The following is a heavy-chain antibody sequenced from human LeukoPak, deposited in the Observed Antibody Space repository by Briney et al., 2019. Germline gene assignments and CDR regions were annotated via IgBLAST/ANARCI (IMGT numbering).Heavy chain of an antibody. J-gene: IGHJ4*02. CDR3: AKRGVVIRVILVGFHKEAYYFDS. Sequence: GGSLRLSCAVSGLTLSNYGMSWVRQAPGKGLEWVAGISDSGGRSNYADSVKGRFTISRDNPKNTIYLQMTSLRGEDTAVYFCAKRGVVIRVILVGFHKEAYYFDSWGQGALVTVSS. D-gene: IGHD3-22*01. CDR1: GLTLSNYG. CDR2: ISDSGGRS. V-gene: IGHV3-23*01.